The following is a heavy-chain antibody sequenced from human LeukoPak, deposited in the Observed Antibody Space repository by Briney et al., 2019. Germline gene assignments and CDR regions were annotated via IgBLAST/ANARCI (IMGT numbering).Heavy chain of an antibody. CDR1: GFPFSSHV. D-gene: IGHD6-13*01. Sequence: PGGSLRLSCAASGFPFSSHVLSWVRQAPGKGLEWIAYINHNGEAIYYPDFVKGRFIISRDNAKNSLFLQMNDLRDEDTAVYYCARDLGDYSSSWYLYYYYGMDVWGQGTTVTVSS. V-gene: IGHV3-48*02. CDR3: ARDLGDYSSSWYLYYYYGMDV. J-gene: IGHJ6*02. CDR2: INHNGEAI.